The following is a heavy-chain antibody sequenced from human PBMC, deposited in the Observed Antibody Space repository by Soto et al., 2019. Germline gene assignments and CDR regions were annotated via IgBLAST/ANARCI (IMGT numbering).Heavy chain of an antibody. CDR2: IYSSGST. Sequence: PSETLSLTCTVSGVSISSHYWSWIRQPPGKGLEWIGYIYSSGSTDYNPSLKRRLTISVDTSKNQFSLKLSSVTAADTAVYYCARERLGYPDIWGPGTMVTVSS. CDR3: ARERLGYPDI. V-gene: IGHV4-59*11. CDR1: GVSISSHY. J-gene: IGHJ3*02. D-gene: IGHD2-15*01.